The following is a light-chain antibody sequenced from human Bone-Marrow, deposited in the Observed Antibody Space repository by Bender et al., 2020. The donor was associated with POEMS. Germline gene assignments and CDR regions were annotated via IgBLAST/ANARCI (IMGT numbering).Light chain of an antibody. Sequence: SYELTQPPSVSVSPGQTASITCSGDILGDRFASWYQQRPGQSPVLVIYQDAKRPSGIPERFSGSNSGYTATLTITGTQAMDEADYYCQAWDTSAAYVFGTGTKVTVL. V-gene: IGLV3-1*01. CDR2: QDA. CDR1: ILGDRF. J-gene: IGLJ1*01. CDR3: QAWDTSAAYV.